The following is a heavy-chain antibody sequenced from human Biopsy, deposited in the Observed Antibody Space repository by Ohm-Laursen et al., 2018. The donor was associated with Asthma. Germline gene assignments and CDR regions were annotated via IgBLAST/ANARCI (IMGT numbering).Heavy chain of an antibody. V-gene: IGHV3-30-3*01. J-gene: IGHJ4*02. D-gene: IGHD6-19*01. Sequence: SLRLSCAASRFTYAMHWVRQAPGKGLEWVAVIPYDGSSIYYADSVKGRFTISRDNSKNTLSLQMNSLTAEDTAVYYCAREGVAGTHIEDWGQGTLVTVSS. CDR3: AREGVAGTHIED. CDR2: IPYDGSSI. CDR1: RFTYA.